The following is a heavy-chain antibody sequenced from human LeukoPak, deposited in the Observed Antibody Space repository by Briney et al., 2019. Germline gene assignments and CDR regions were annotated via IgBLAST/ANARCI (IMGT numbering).Heavy chain of an antibody. Sequence: PGGSLRLSCAASGFTFSSYSMNWVRQAPGKGLEWVSSISSSSSYIYYADSVKGRFTISRDNAKNSLYLQMNSLRAEDMALYYCAKGPRYSSGWYFDYWGQGTLVTVSS. CDR2: ISSSSSYI. D-gene: IGHD6-19*01. V-gene: IGHV3-21*04. CDR3: AKGPRYSSGWYFDY. CDR1: GFTFSSYS. J-gene: IGHJ4*02.